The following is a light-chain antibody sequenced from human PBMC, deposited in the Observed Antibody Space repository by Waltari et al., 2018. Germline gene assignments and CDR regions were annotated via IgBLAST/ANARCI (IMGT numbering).Light chain of an antibody. J-gene: IGLJ1*01. V-gene: IGLV2-14*01. CDR2: EVS. Sequence: QSALTQPASGSGSPGQSITIPCTGPSSDVGGYNYVPWYQQHPGKAPKLMIYEVSNRPSGVSNRFSGSKSGNTASLTISGLQAEDEADYYCSSYTSSSTSYVFGTGTKVTVL. CDR3: SSYTSSSTSYV. CDR1: SSDVGGYNY.